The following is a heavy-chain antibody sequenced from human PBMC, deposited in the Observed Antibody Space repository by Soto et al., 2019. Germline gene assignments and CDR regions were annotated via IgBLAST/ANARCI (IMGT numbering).Heavy chain of an antibody. CDR3: ARYQKGPFDY. J-gene: IGHJ4*02. D-gene: IGHD2-2*01. V-gene: IGHV4-30-4*01. CDR1: GGSISSGDYY. CDR2: IYYTGST. Sequence: PSETLSLTCTVSGGSISSGDYYWSWIRQPPGKGPEWIGYIYYTGSTYYNPSLKSRLTISVDTSKNQFSLKLTSVTAADTAVYFCARYQKGPFDYWGQGTLVTVSS.